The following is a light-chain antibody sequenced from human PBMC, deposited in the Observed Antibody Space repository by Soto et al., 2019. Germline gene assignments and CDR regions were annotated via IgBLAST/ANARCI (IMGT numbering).Light chain of an antibody. CDR3: QQYNDEPWT. V-gene: IGKV1-5*01. J-gene: IGKJ1*01. Sequence: DIQMTQSPSTLSASVGDRVTITCRASQNIGNWLAWYQQKPGKTPDLLIYDASSVESGVTLRFSGSGSGTEFTLTISSLQTDDSATYYCQQYNDEPWTFGQGTKVEIK. CDR1: QNIGNW. CDR2: DAS.